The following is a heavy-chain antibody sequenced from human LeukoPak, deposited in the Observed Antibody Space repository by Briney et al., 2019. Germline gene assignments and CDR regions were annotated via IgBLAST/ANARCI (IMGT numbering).Heavy chain of an antibody. V-gene: IGHV4-4*07. J-gene: IGHJ4*02. D-gene: IGHD6-19*01. Sequence: SETLSLTCTVSGGSISSYYWSWIRQPAGKGLEWLGHIYTSGSTNYNPSLKSRVTISVDTSKNQFSLKLSSVTAADTAVYYCARADAVAAPFDYWGQGTLVTVSS. CDR1: GGSISSYY. CDR3: ARADAVAAPFDY. CDR2: IYTSGST.